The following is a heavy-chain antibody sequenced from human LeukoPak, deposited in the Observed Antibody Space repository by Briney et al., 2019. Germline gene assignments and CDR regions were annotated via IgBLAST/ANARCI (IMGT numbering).Heavy chain of an antibody. Sequence: GASVKVSCKASGYTFTGYYMHWVRQAPGQGLEWMGWINPNSGGTNYAQKFQGWVTMTRDTSISTAYMELSSLRSEDTAVYYCARGFFGYCSGGSCYPGAEYFQHWGQGTLVAVSS. D-gene: IGHD2-15*01. CDR1: GYTFTGYY. CDR2: INPNSGGT. V-gene: IGHV1-2*04. J-gene: IGHJ1*01. CDR3: ARGFFGYCSGGSCYPGAEYFQH.